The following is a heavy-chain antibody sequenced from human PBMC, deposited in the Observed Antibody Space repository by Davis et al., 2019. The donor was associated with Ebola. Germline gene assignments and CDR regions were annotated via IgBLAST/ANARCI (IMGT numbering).Heavy chain of an antibody. Sequence: ASVKVSCKASGYTFTSYDINWVRQATGQGLEWMGWMNPNSGNTGYAQKFQGRVTMTRNTSISTAYMELSSLRSEDTAVYYCARRRPELLGSPFDYWGQGTLVTVSS. CDR3: ARRRPELLGSPFDY. V-gene: IGHV1-8*01. D-gene: IGHD1-26*01. CDR1: GYTFTSYD. CDR2: MNPNSGNT. J-gene: IGHJ4*02.